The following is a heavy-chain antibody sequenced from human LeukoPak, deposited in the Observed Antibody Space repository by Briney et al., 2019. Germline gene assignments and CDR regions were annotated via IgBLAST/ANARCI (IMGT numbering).Heavy chain of an antibody. J-gene: IGHJ6*02. D-gene: IGHD2-21*02. V-gene: IGHV1-46*01. CDR2: INPSGGST. CDR3: ARDHIVVVTATRGYYYYGMDV. Sequence: ASVKVSCKASGYTFTSYYMHWVRQAPGQGLEWMGIINPSGGSTSYAQKFQGRVTMTRDTSTSTVYMELSSLRSEDTAVYYCARDHIVVVTATRGYYYYGMDVWGQGTTVTASS. CDR1: GYTFTSYY.